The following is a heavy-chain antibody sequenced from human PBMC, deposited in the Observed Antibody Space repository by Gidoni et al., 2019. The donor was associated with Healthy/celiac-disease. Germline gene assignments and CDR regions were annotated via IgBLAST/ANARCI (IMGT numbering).Heavy chain of an antibody. J-gene: IGHJ5*02. CDR2: IYTSGST. Sequence: QVQLQESGPGLVKPSETLSLTCTVSGGSISSYYCGWIRQPAGRGLAWIGRIYTSGSTNYNPSLKSRVTMSVDTSKNQFSLKLRSVTAADTAVYYCASGGGDEWFDPWGQGTLVTVSS. CDR1: GGSISSYY. V-gene: IGHV4-4*07. D-gene: IGHD2-21*01. CDR3: ASGGGDEWFDP.